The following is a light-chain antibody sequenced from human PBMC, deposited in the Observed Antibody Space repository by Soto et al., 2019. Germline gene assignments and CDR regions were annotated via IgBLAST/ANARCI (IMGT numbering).Light chain of an antibody. CDR1: QSSSSW. Sequence: IHMTQSTYTLSASVGDRVPRTFLASQSSSSWLAWYQQKPGKAPKLLIYKASSLESGVPSRFSGSGSGTEFTLTISSLQPDDFATYYCQQYNSYSRTFGQGTKVDIK. J-gene: IGKJ1*01. CDR2: KAS. CDR3: QQYNSYSRT. V-gene: IGKV1-5*03.